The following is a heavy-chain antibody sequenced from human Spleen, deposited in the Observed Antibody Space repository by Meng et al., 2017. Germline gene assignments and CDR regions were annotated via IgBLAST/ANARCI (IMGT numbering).Heavy chain of an antibody. CDR3: STNWGKTLRYYFDS. CDR1: GFTFSSYW. V-gene: IGHV3-23*01. J-gene: IGHJ4*02. CDR2: ISGSGGST. Sequence: GESLKISCAASGFTFSSYWMSWVRQAAGKGLEWVSSISGSGGSTYYADSVKGRFTISRDSSKNSLYLQMNRLRAEDTAVYYRSTNWGKTLRYYFDSWGQGTRVTVSS. D-gene: IGHD7-27*01.